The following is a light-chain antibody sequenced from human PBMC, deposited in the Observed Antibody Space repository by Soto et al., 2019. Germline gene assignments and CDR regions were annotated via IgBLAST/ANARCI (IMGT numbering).Light chain of an antibody. CDR1: QGVSAY. CDR3: QQSYKTPHT. Sequence: DIQMTHSPSSLSASVGDRVTITCRASQGVSAYLLWYQQRQGTAPKLLIYGASNLVSGVPSRFSGSGSGTTFNLTISSLQPEDFATYYGQQSYKTPHTFGQGTKVETK. V-gene: IGKV1-39*01. CDR2: GAS. J-gene: IGKJ2*01.